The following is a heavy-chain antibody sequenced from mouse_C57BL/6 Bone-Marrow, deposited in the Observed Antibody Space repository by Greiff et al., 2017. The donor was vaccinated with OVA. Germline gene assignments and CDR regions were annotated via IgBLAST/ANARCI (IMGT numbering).Heavy chain of an antibody. Sequence: QVQLQQSGAELVRPGTSVKLSCKASGYTFTSYWMHWVKQRPGQGLEWIGVIDPSDSYTNYNQKFKGKATLTVDTSSSTAYMQLSSLTSEDSAVYYCARGNYYPHFDYWGQGTTLTVSS. D-gene: IGHD1-1*01. CDR2: IDPSDSYT. V-gene: IGHV1-59*01. J-gene: IGHJ2*01. CDR3: ARGNYYPHFDY. CDR1: GYTFTSYW.